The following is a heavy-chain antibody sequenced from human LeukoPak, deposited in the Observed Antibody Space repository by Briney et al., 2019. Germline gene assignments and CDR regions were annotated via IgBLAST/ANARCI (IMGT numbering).Heavy chain of an antibody. CDR3: ARPQGSIAARLFDY. Sequence: GASVKVSCKASGYTFTGYYMHWVRQAPGQGLEWMGWINPNSGGTNYAQKFQGRVTMTRDTSISTVYMELSRLRSDDTAVYYCARPQGSIAARLFDYWGQGTLVTVSS. CDR2: INPNSGGT. CDR1: GYTFTGYY. D-gene: IGHD6-6*01. V-gene: IGHV1-2*02. J-gene: IGHJ4*02.